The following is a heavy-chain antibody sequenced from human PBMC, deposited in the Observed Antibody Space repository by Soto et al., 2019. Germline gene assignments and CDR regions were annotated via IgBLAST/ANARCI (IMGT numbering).Heavy chain of an antibody. CDR3: ARVITGTPYYYYYGMDV. V-gene: IGHV1-69*12. CDR2: IIPIFGTA. CDR1: GGTFSSYA. D-gene: IGHD1-20*01. Sequence: QVQLVQSGAEVKKPGSSVKVSCKASGGTFSSYAISWVRQAPGQGLEWMGGIIPIFGTANYAQKFQGRVTITADESTCTAYMELSSLRSEDTAVSYCARVITGTPYYYYYGMDVWGQGTTVTVSS. J-gene: IGHJ6*02.